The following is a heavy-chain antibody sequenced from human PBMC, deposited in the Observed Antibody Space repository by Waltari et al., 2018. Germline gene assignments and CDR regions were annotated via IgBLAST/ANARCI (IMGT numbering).Heavy chain of an antibody. D-gene: IGHD6-13*01. V-gene: IGHV3-53*01. CDR2: IYSGGST. J-gene: IGHJ4*02. Sequence: EVQLVESGGGLIQPGGSLRLSCAASGFTVSRNYMSWVRQAPGKGLEWVSVIYSGGSTYYADSVKGRFTISRDNSKNTLYLQMNSLRAEDTAVYYCAGGQQLGPPSSFDYWGQGTLVTVSS. CDR1: GFTVSRNY. CDR3: AGGQQLGPPSSFDY.